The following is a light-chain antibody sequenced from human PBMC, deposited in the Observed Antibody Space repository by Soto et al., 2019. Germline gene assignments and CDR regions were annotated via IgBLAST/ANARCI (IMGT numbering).Light chain of an antibody. CDR2: SNN. V-gene: IGLV1-44*01. CDR3: AAWDDSLNGHVV. J-gene: IGLJ2*01. CDR1: NSNIESNT. Sequence: QSVLTQPPSASGTPGQRVTISCAGSNSNIESNTVNWYQQLPGTPPKLLIYSNNQRPSGVPDRFSGSKSGTSASLAISGLQSDDAADYYCAAWDDSLNGHVVFGGGTKLTVL.